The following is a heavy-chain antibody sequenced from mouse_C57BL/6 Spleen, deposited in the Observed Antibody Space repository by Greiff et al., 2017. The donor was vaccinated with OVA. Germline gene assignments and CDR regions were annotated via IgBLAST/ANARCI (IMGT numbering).Heavy chain of an antibody. CDR3: ARSGDYGSSCFAY. CDR1: GYTLTSYW. D-gene: IGHD1-1*01. J-gene: IGHJ3*01. V-gene: IGHV1-69*01. Sequence: QVQLQQSGAELVMPGASVKLSCKASGYTLTSYWMHWVKQRPGQGLEWIGEIDPSDSYTNYNQKFKGKSTLTVDKSSSTAYMQLSSLTSEDSAVYYCARSGDYGSSCFAYWGQGTLVTVSA. CDR2: IDPSDSYT.